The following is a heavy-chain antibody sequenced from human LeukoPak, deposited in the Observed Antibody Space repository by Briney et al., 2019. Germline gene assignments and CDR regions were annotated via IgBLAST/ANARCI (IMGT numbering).Heavy chain of an antibody. V-gene: IGHV3-21*01. Sequence: PGGSLRLSCAASGFTFSSYSMNWVRQAPGKGLEWVSSISSSSSYIYYADSVKGRFTISRDNAKNSLYLQMNSLRAEDTAVYYCARDFSREYYYGMDVWGQGTTVTVSS. CDR3: ARDFSREYYYGMDV. CDR2: ISSSSSYI. J-gene: IGHJ6*02. CDR1: GFTFSSYS.